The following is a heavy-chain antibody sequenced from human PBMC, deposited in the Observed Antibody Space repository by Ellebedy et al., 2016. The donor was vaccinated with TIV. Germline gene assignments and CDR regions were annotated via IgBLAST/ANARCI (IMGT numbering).Heavy chain of an antibody. CDR3: ARYSGSGTYYRNGMDV. V-gene: IGHV1-18*01. J-gene: IGHJ6*01. D-gene: IGHD3-10*01. CDR2: ISAYNGNT. Sequence: AASVKVSCKASGYTFTSCGISWVRQAPGQGLEWMGWISAYNGNTNYAQKLQGRVTMTTDTSTSTAYMELRSLRSDDTAVYYWARYSGSGTYYRNGMDVWGQGTTVTVSS. CDR1: GYTFTSCG.